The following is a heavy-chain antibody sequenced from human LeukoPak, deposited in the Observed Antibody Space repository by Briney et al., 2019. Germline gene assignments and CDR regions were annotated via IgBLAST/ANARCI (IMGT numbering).Heavy chain of an antibody. CDR2: ISGSGGST. CDR1: GFTFSSHA. D-gene: IGHD4-17*01. V-gene: IGHV3-23*01. Sequence: GGSLRLSCAASGFTFSSHAMNWVRQAPGKGLEWVSAISGSGGSTHYADSVKGRFTISRDNSKNTLYLEMCGLRAEDTAVYYCARDRRCARLPKLYCDLGGGGTLLTVSS. J-gene: IGHJ2*01. CDR3: ARDRRCARLPKLYCDL.